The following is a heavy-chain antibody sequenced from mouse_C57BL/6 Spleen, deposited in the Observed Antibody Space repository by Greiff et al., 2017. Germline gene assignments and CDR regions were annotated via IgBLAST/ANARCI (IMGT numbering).Heavy chain of an antibody. CDR3: ARRLNSYFDY. CDR2: IYPSDSET. D-gene: IGHD1-3*01. V-gene: IGHV1-61*01. Sequence: QVQLKQPGAELVRPGSSVKLSCKASGYTFTSYWMDWVKQRPGQGLEWIGNIYPSDSETHYNQKFKDKATLTVDKSSSTAYMQLSSLTSEDSAVYYCARRLNSYFDYWGQGTTLTVSS. CDR1: GYTFTSYW. J-gene: IGHJ2*01.